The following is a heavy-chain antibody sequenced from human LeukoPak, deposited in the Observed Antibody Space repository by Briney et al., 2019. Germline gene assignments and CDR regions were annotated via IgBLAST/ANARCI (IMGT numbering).Heavy chain of an antibody. CDR3: ARGVGYGDYVGSDAGFDY. CDR1: GGSFSGYY. J-gene: IGHJ4*02. V-gene: IGHV4-34*01. D-gene: IGHD4-17*01. Sequence: PSETLSLTCAVYGGSFSGYYWSWIRQPPGKGLEWIGEINHSGSTNYNPSLKSRVTISVDTSKNQFSLKLSSVTAADTAVYYCARGVGYGDYVGSDAGFDYWGQGTLVTVSS. CDR2: INHSGST.